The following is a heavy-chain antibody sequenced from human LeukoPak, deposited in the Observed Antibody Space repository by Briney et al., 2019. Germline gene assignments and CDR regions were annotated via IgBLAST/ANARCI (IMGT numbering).Heavy chain of an antibody. Sequence: GGSLRLSCAASGFTFDDYAMHWVRQAPGKGLEWVSGISWNSGSIGYADSVKGRFTISRDNAKNTLYLQMNSLRAEDAAVYYCARSDYGGNFFDYWGQGTLVTVSS. V-gene: IGHV3-9*01. CDR3: ARSDYGGNFFDY. D-gene: IGHD4-23*01. J-gene: IGHJ4*02. CDR2: ISWNSGSI. CDR1: GFTFDDYA.